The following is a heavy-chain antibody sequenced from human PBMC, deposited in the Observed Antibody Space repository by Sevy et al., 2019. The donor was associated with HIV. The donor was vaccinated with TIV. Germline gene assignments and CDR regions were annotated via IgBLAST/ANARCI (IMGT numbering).Heavy chain of an antibody. D-gene: IGHD3-3*01. Sequence: SETLSLTCTVSGGSVSSGSYYWSWIRQPPGKGLEWIGYIYYSGSTNYNPSLKSRLTISVDTSKNQFSLKLSSVTAADTAVYYCARDSGFLDMGGDYYDGMDVWGQGTTVTVSS. J-gene: IGHJ6*02. CDR3: ARDSGFLDMGGDYYDGMDV. CDR2: IYYSGST. V-gene: IGHV4-61*01. CDR1: GGSVSSGSYY.